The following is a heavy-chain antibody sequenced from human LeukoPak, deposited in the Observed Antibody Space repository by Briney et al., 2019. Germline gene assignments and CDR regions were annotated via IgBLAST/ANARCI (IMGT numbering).Heavy chain of an antibody. J-gene: IGHJ4*02. V-gene: IGHV3-30*18. CDR2: ISNDGSNK. D-gene: IGHD6-19*01. CDR3: AKAGQWLTVFDY. Sequence: PGGSLRLSCAASGFIFSSYGIHWVRQAPGKGLEWVAAISNDGSNKYYADSVKGRLTTSRDNSKNTLYLQMNSLRAEDTAVYYCAKAGQWLTVFDYWGQGTLVTVSS. CDR1: GFIFSSYG.